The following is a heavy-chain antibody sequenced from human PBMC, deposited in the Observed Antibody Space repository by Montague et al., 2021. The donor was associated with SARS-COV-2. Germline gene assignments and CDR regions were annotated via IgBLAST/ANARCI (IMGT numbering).Heavy chain of an antibody. CDR3: ARGSGWMGNAFDI. J-gene: IGHJ3*02. CDR1: GGSISSYY. Sequence: SETLSLTCTVSGGSISSYYWSWIRQPPGKGLEWIGYIYYSGSANYNPSLKSRVTISVDTSKNQFSLKLSSVTAADTAVYYCARGSGWMGNAFDIWGQGTMVTVSS. V-gene: IGHV4-59*01. D-gene: IGHD6-19*01. CDR2: IYYSGSA.